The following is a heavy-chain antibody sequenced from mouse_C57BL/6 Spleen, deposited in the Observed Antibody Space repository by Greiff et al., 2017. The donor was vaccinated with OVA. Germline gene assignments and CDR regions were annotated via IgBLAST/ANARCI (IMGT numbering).Heavy chain of an antibody. J-gene: IGHJ2*01. CDR1: GYTFTDYE. D-gene: IGHD1-1*01. CDR3: TRLIYGSSPY. CDR2: IDPETGGT. Sequence: VQLQESGAELVRPGASVTLSCNASGYTFTDYEMHWVKQTPVHGLEWIGAIDPETGGTAYNQKFKGKAILTADKSSSTAYMELRSLTSEDSAVYYCTRLIYGSSPYWGQGTTLTVSS. V-gene: IGHV1-15*01.